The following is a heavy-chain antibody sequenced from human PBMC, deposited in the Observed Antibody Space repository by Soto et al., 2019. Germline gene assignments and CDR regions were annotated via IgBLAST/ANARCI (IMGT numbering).Heavy chain of an antibody. CDR3: ARDYGDYVWAGGWFDP. CDR1: GGSISSGGYY. V-gene: IGHV4-31*03. J-gene: IGHJ5*02. Sequence: QVQLQESGPGLVKPSQTLSLTCTVSGGSISSGGYYWSWIRQHPGKGLEWIGYIYYSGSTYYNPSLKSRVTISVDTSKNQFSLKLSSVTAADTAVYYCARDYGDYVWAGGWFDPWGQGTLVTVSS. CDR2: IYYSGST. D-gene: IGHD4-17*01.